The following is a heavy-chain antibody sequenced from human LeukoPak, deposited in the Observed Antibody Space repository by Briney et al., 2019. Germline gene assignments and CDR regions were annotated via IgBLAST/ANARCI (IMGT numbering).Heavy chain of an antibody. V-gene: IGHV1-2*02. Sequence: ASVKVSCKASGYTFTGYYMHWVRQAPGQGLEWMGWINPNSGGTNYAQKFQGRVTMTRDTSISTAYKELSSLRSEDTAVYYCARYSSGWYAVDYWGQGTLVTVSS. CDR3: ARYSSGWYAVDY. D-gene: IGHD6-19*01. J-gene: IGHJ4*02. CDR1: GYTFTGYY. CDR2: INPNSGGT.